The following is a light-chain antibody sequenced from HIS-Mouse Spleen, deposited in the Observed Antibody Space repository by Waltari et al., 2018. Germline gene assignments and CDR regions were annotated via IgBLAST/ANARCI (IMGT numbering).Light chain of an antibody. J-gene: IGLJ1*01. CDR1: SSDVGGYNY. Sequence: QSALTQPRSVSGSPGQSVTISCTGTSSDVGGYNYVSWYQQNPGKAPKLMTYDVSKRPSGVPDRFSGSKSGNTASLTISGLQAEDEADYYCCSYAGSYTYVFGTGTKVTVL. CDR2: DVS. V-gene: IGLV2-11*01. CDR3: CSYAGSYTYV.